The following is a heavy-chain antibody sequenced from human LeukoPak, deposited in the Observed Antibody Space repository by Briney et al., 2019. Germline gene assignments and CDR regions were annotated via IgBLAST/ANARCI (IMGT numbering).Heavy chain of an antibody. CDR3: ATAMIVVAVFDY. CDR1: GGSISSSSYY. J-gene: IGHJ4*02. CDR2: IYYSGST. V-gene: IGHV4-39*01. Sequence: SETLSLTCTVSGGSISSSSYYWGWIRQPPGKGLEWIGSIYYSGSTYYNPSLKSRVTISVDTSKNQFSPKLSSVTAADTAVYYCATAMIVVAVFDYWGQGTLVTVSS. D-gene: IGHD3-22*01.